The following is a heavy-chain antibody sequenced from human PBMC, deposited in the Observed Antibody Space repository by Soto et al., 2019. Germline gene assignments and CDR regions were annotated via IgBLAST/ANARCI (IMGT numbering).Heavy chain of an antibody. CDR2: IYYSGST. CDR3: ARVHDYGPLNWFDP. V-gene: IGHV4-59*01. Sequence: PSETLSLTCTVSGGSISSYYWSWIRQPPGKGLEWIGYIYYSGSTNYNPSLKSRVTISVDTSKNQFSLKLSSVTAADTAVYYCARVHDYGPLNWFDPWGQGTLVTVSS. J-gene: IGHJ5*02. CDR1: GGSISSYY. D-gene: IGHD4-17*01.